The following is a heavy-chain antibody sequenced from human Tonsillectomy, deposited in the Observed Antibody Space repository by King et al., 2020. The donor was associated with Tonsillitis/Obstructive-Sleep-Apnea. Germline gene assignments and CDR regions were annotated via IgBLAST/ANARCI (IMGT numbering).Heavy chain of an antibody. V-gene: IGHV3-23*04. Sequence: VQLVESGGGLVQPGGSLRLSCGASGFTFSSYAMSWVRQAPGKGLEWVSAISGSGGSTYYADSVKGRFTISRDNSKNTLYVQMNSLRAEDTAVYYCAKGVHYYGSGMSPTNWFDPWGQGTLVTVSS. D-gene: IGHD3-10*01. J-gene: IGHJ5*02. CDR3: AKGVHYYGSGMSPTNWFDP. CDR1: GFTFSSYA. CDR2: ISGSGGST.